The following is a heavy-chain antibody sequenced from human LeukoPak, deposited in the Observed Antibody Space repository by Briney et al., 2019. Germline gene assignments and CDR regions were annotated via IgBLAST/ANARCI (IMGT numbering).Heavy chain of an antibody. CDR1: GFTFSSYA. CDR2: ISGSGGST. CDR3: AKVEAVYNWYFDL. D-gene: IGHD3-16*01. J-gene: IGHJ2*01. V-gene: IGHV3-23*01. Sequence: GGSLRLSCAASGFTFSSYAMSWVHQAPGKGLEWVSAISGSGGSTYYADSVKGRFTISRDNSKNTLYLQMNSLRAEDTAVYYCAKVEAVYNWYFDLWGRGTLVTVSS.